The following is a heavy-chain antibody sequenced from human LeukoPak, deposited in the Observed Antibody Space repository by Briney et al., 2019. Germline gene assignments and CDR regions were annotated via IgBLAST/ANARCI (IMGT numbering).Heavy chain of an antibody. CDR2: IYYSGST. V-gene: IGHV4-31*03. J-gene: IGHJ6*02. Sequence: PSQTLSLTCTVSGGSISSGGYYWSWIRQHPGKGLEWIGYIYYSGSTYYNPSLKSRVTISVDTSKNQFSLKLSSVTAADTAVYYCARDWFRIPGHCSGGSCYFDGMDVWGQGTTVTVSS. CDR1: GGSISSGGYY. D-gene: IGHD2-15*01. CDR3: ARDWFRIPGHCSGGSCYFDGMDV.